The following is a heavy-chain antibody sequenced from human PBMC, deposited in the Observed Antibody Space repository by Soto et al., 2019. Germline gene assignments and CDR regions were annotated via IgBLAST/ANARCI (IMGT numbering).Heavy chain of an antibody. CDR1: GFTFSSYA. CDR2: ISGSGGST. D-gene: IGHD3-3*01. Sequence: GESLKISCAASGFTFSSYAMSWVRQAPGKGLEWVSAISGSGGSTYYADSVKGRFTISRDNSKNTLYLQMNSLRAKDTAVYYCAKVHDLEYYDFWSGYYFFDYWGQGTLVTVSS. V-gene: IGHV3-23*01. J-gene: IGHJ4*02. CDR3: AKVHDLEYYDFWSGYYFFDY.